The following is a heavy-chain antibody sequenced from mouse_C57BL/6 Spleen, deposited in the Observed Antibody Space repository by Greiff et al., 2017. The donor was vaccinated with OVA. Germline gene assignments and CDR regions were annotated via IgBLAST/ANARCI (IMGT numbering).Heavy chain of an antibody. V-gene: IGHV1-81*01. D-gene: IGHD2-1*01. J-gene: IGHJ4*01. CDR2: IYPRSGNT. CDR1: GYTFTSYG. CDR3: ARRDYGNYAMDY. Sequence: QVHVKQSGAELARPGASVKLSCKASGYTFTSYGISWVKQRTGQGLEWIGEIYPRSGNTYYNEKFKGKATLTADKSSSTAYMELRSLTSEDSAVYFCARRDYGNYAMDYWGQGTSVTVSS.